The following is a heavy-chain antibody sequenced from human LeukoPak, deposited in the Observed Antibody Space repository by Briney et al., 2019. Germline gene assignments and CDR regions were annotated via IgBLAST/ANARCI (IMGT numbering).Heavy chain of an antibody. D-gene: IGHD1-7*01. J-gene: IGHJ4*02. Sequence: PAGGSLRLSCAASGFTFSSNWMSWVRQAPGKGLEWVASIRPDGSEKYYMDSVKGRFTISRDNAKNSLYLQMNSLRAEDTAMYFCAKSLGTVTTYDYWGQGTLVTVSS. V-gene: IGHV3-7*01. CDR2: IRPDGSEK. CDR1: GFTFSSNW. CDR3: AKSLGTVTTYDY.